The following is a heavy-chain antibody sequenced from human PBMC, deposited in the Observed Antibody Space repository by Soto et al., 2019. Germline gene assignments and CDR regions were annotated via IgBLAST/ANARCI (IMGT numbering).Heavy chain of an antibody. Sequence: SQTLRVTYGVDDGSFSDYDCSWISQPPGKELEWIGEINHSGSTNYNPSLKSRVTISLKTSKNQFSLKLGSVAAADTAVYYCARGHHYGSGSYYRVFDYWGQGTPVPVTS. D-gene: IGHD3-10*01. CDR3: ARGHHYGSGSYYRVFDY. CDR1: DGSFSDYD. V-gene: IGHV4-34*01. J-gene: IGHJ4*02. CDR2: INHSGST.